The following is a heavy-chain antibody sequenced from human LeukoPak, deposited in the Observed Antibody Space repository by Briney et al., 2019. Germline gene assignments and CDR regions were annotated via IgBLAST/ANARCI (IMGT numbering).Heavy chain of an antibody. J-gene: IGHJ5*02. CDR3: ARDLGQYYDTSDNWFDP. CDR2: INSDGINT. V-gene: IGHV3-74*01. D-gene: IGHD3-22*01. CDR1: GFTFSNYW. Sequence: GGSLRLSCAASGFTFSNYWMHWVRHAPGKGLVWVSRINSDGINTSYADSVKGRFTISRDNAKNTLNLQMNILRAEDTAVYYCARDLGQYYDTSDNWFDPWGQGTLVTVSS.